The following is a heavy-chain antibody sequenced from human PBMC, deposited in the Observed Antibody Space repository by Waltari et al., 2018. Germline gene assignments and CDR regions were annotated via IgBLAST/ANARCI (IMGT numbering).Heavy chain of an antibody. V-gene: IGHV1-18*01. D-gene: IGHD6-13*01. J-gene: IGHJ4*02. CDR1: GYTFTSYG. CDR3: ARVEFAAVPGIAAAEFDY. CDR2: ISAYTGNT. Sequence: LKQSGAEVKKPGASVKVSCKASGYTFTSYGLSWVRQAPGKGLEWMGWISAYTGNTNDAQKLQGRVTMTTDTSTSTAYMELGSLRSDDTAVYYCARVEFAAVPGIAAAEFDYWGQGTLVTVSS.